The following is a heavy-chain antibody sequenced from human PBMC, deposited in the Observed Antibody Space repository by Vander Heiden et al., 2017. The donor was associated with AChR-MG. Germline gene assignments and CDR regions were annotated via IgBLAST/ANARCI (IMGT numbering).Heavy chain of an antibody. CDR3: ARVRILGDPRGGRASLDP. V-gene: IGHV3-48*03. D-gene: IGHD2-21*01. CDR1: GFTFSSYE. J-gene: IGHJ5*02. CDR2: ISSSGSTI. Sequence: EVQLVESGGGLVQPGGSLRLSCAASGFTFSSYEMNWVRQAPGKGLEWVSYISSSGSTIYYADSVKGRVTISRDNAKNSLYRQMNSLRAEETAVYYCARVRILGDPRGGRASLDPWGQGTLVTVSS.